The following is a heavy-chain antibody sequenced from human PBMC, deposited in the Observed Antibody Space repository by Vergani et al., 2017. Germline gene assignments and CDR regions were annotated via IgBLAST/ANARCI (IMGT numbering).Heavy chain of an antibody. Sequence: QVQLQQWGGGLLKPSETLSLTCVVNGESFTSYHWTWIRQSPGEGLEWVGDIDHTGRPDYNSSLKSRLTMSVDKSRNQFSLTLNSVTATDTAIYFCARVNTETNGHLYYYYYMDVWGQGTAVTVS. CDR2: IDHTGRP. CDR1: GESFTSYH. J-gene: IGHJ6*03. V-gene: IGHV4-34*01. D-gene: IGHD4-11*01. CDR3: ARVNTETNGHLYYYYYMDV.